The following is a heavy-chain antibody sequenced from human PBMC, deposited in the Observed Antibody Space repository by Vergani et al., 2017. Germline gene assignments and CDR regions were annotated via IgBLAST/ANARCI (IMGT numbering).Heavy chain of an antibody. CDR3: ARSMITFGGVINRFDP. D-gene: IGHD3-16*01. V-gene: IGHV4-39*01. CDR1: GGSISSSSYY. J-gene: IGHJ5*02. Sequence: QLQLQESGPGLVKPSETLSLTCTVSGGSISSSSYYWGWIRQPPGKGLEWIGSIYYSGSTYYNPSLKSRVTISVDTSKNQFSLKLSSVTAADTAVYYCARSMITFGGVINRFDPWGQGTLVTVSS. CDR2: IYYSGST.